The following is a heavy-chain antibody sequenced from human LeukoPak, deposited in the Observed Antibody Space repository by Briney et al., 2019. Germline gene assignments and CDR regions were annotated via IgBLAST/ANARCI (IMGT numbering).Heavy chain of an antibody. CDR1: GGSISSSSYY. V-gene: IGHV4-61*05. CDR2: IYYSGST. CDR3: ARYPSYSSSWDY. D-gene: IGHD6-13*01. J-gene: IGHJ4*02. Sequence: SETLSLTCTVSGGSISSSSYYWGWIRQPPGKGLEWIGYIYYSGSTNYNPSLKSRVTISVDTSKNQFSLKLSSVTAADTAVYYCARYPSYSSSWDYWGQGTLVTVSS.